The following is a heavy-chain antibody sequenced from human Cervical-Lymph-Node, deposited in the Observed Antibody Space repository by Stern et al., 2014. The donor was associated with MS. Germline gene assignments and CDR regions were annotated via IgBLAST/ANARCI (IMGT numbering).Heavy chain of an antibody. CDR1: GGSFGGYY. CDR3: AREREYYDSSGYYQPYFDY. V-gene: IGHV4-34*01. D-gene: IGHD3-22*01. Sequence: QVQLQEWGAGLFKPSETLSLTCAVYGGSFGGYYWSWIRQPPGKRLEWNGDIHPSGGTNYNPSLKSRVTISVDTSKNQFSLKLSSVTAADTAVYYCAREREYYDSSGYYQPYFDYWGQGTLVTVSS. J-gene: IGHJ4*02. CDR2: IHPSGGT.